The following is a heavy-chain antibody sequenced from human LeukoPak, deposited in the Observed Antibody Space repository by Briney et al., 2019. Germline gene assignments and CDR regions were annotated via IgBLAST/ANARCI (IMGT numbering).Heavy chain of an antibody. J-gene: IGHJ4*02. CDR3: AVRGWIQLWLPSY. V-gene: IGHV3-23*01. Sequence: GGSLRLSCAASGFTFSTYAMSWVRQAPGKGLEWVTAISGSGGSTYYADSVKGRFTISRDNSKNTLYLQMNSLRAGDTAVYYCAVRGWIQLWLPSYWGQGTLVTVSS. CDR1: GFTFSTYA. D-gene: IGHD5-18*01. CDR2: ISGSGGST.